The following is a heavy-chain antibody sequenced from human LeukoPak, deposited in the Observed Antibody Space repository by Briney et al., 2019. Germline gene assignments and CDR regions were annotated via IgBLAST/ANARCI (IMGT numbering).Heavy chain of an antibody. CDR2: ISYDGSNK. CDR3: ARDVARAFDY. J-gene: IGHJ4*02. V-gene: IGHV3-30*03. D-gene: IGHD2-15*01. Sequence: PGGSLRLSCAASGFTFSSYGMHWVRQAPGKGLEWVAVISYDGSNKYYADSVKGRFTISRDNSKNTLYLQMNSLRSDDTAVYYCARDVARAFDYWGQGTLVTVSS. CDR1: GFTFSSYG.